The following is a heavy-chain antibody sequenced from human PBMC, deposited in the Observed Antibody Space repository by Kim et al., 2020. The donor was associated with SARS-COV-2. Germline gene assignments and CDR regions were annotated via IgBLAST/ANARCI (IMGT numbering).Heavy chain of an antibody. CDR1: GYSFTSYW. J-gene: IGHJ6*02. CDR2: IYPGDSDT. V-gene: IGHV5-51*01. Sequence: GESLKISCKGSGYSFTSYWIGWVRQMPGKGLEWMGIIYPGDSDTRYSPSFQGQVTISADKSISTAYLQWSSLKASDTAMYYCARRSFEGYYYYGMDVWGQGTTVTVSS. CDR3: ARRSFEGYYYYGMDV.